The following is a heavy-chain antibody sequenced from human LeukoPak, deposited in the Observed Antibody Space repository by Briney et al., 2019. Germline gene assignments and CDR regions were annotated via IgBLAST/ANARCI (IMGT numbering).Heavy chain of an antibody. Sequence: SETLSLTCSVSGISIISFYWSWVRQPPGKRLEWIGYADYSGSTNYNPSLKSRVTISVDTFKSQFSLKLSSVTAADTAVYYCARHFGDFHWFGPWGQGTLVTVSS. J-gene: IGHJ5*02. CDR1: GISIISFY. CDR3: ARHFGDFHWFGP. V-gene: IGHV4-59*08. D-gene: IGHD4-17*01. CDR2: ADYSGST.